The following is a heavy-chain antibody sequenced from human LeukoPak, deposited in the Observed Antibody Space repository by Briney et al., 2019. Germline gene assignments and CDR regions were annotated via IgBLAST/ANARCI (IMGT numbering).Heavy chain of an antibody. Sequence: ASVKVSCKASGYTFTSYDINWVRQATGQGLGWMGWMSPNSGNTGYAQKFQGRVTMTRNTSISTAYMELSSLRSEDTAVYYCARGNARFGELLRWGRGTLVTVSS. CDR3: ARGNARFGELLR. D-gene: IGHD3-10*01. CDR2: MSPNSGNT. CDR1: GYTFTSYD. V-gene: IGHV1-8*01. J-gene: IGHJ4*02.